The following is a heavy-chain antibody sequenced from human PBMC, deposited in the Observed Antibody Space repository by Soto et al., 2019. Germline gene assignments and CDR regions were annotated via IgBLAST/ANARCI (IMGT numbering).Heavy chain of an antibody. CDR3: AKDPDYGDSRGSFDY. Sequence: GGSLRLSCAASGFTFDDYAMHWVRQAPGKGLEWVSGISWNSGSIGYADSVKGRFTISRDNAKNSLYLQMNSLRAEDTALYYCAKDPDYGDSRGSFDYWGQGTLVTVSS. J-gene: IGHJ4*02. CDR2: ISWNSGSI. CDR1: GFTFDDYA. D-gene: IGHD4-17*01. V-gene: IGHV3-9*01.